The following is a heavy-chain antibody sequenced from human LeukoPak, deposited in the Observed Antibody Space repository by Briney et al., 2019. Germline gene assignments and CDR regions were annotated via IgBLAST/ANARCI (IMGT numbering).Heavy chain of an antibody. CDR2: INPSGGST. J-gene: IGHJ3*02. CDR3: AREGELDAFDI. Sequence: GASVKVCCKASGYTFTSYYMHWVRQAPGQGLEWMGIINPSGGSTSYAQKFQGRVTMTRDTSTSTVYMELSSLRSEDTAVYYCAREGELDAFDIWGQGTMVTVSS. V-gene: IGHV1-46*01. CDR1: GYTFTSYY. D-gene: IGHD1-26*01.